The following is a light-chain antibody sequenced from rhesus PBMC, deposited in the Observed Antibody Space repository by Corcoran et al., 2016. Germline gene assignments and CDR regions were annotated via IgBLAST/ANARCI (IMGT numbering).Light chain of an antibody. CDR3: QHYYSTPYS. J-gene: IGKJ2*01. Sequence: DIQMTQSPSSLSASVGDRVTVTCRASQGINKELSWYQQKPGETPKLLIYEASSLQSGIPSRFSGSGSGTDFTLTISSLQSEDFATYYCQHYYSTPYSFGQGTKVEIK. CDR1: QGINKE. V-gene: IGKV1-94*01. CDR2: EAS.